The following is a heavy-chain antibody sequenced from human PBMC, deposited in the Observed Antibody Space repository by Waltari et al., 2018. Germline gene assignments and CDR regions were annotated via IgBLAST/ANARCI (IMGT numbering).Heavy chain of an antibody. V-gene: IGHV3-7*01. J-gene: IGHJ4*02. CDR2: IKQAGIEK. CDR3: TRGGRDSSWYWRD. D-gene: IGHD6-13*01. CDR1: GLSFSNYW. Sequence: EVQLVESGGGLAQPGGSLRLSCAASGLSFSNYWMTWGRQASGKGPGWWATIKQAGIEKYYMDSVKGRCTISRDISKNSLYLQMNNLRVEDTAVYYCTRGGRDSSWYWRDWGQGTLVTVSS.